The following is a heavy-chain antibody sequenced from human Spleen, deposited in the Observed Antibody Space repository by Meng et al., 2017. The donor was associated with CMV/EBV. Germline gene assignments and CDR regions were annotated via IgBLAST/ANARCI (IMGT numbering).Heavy chain of an antibody. CDR1: GFTLSSYG. D-gene: IGHD2-2*01. J-gene: IGHJ6*02. V-gene: IGHV3-21*01. CDR3: VQEVLYMPRDYGLDV. CDR2: ISGSSTYI. Sequence: GGSLRLSCAASGFTLSSYGMHWVRQAPGKGLEWVSSISGSSTYIYFAGSVKGRFSISRDNAKNSLYLQMNSLRGDDTAVYYCVQEVLYMPRDYGLDVWGQGTTVTVSS.